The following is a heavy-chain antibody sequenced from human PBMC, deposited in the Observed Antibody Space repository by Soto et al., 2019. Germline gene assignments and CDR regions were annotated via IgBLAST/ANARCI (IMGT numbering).Heavy chain of an antibody. CDR2: VYFNENT. V-gene: IGHV4-31*03. Sequence: PSETLSLTCSISGGSISSGGYYWSWVRQRPGKGLEWIGYVYFNENTYYNPSLKSRVTISVDISKNQFSLSLGSVTAADTAVYYCARQRGTTLGTGHWGPGSLVTVSS. D-gene: IGHD3-9*01. J-gene: IGHJ4*02. CDR3: ARQRGTTLGTGH. CDR1: GGSISSGGYY.